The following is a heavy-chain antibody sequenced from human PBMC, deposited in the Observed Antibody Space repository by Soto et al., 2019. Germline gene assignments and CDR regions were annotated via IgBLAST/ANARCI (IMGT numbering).Heavy chain of an antibody. D-gene: IGHD3-16*02. CDR1: GYSFTSYW. Sequence: PGESLKISCKGSGYSFTSYWIGWVRQMPGKGLEWMGIIYPGDSDTRYSPSFQGQVTISADKSISTAYLQWSSLKASDTAIYYCARGQGLYLLEDYYYMDVWGKGTTVTVSS. V-gene: IGHV5-51*01. J-gene: IGHJ6*03. CDR2: IYPGDSDT. CDR3: ARGQGLYLLEDYYYMDV.